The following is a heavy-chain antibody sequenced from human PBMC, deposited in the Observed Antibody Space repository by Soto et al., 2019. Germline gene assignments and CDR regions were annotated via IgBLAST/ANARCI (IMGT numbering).Heavy chain of an antibody. CDR1: GFTFSSYE. D-gene: IGHD6-19*01. CDR3: ARDRSAGGAVAGTGYYYYGMDV. J-gene: IGHJ6*02. V-gene: IGHV3-48*03. CDR2: ISSSGSTI. Sequence: EVQLVESGGGLVQPGGSLRLSCAASGFTFSSYEMNWVRQAPGKGLEWVSYISSSGSTIYYADSVKGRFTISRDNAKNSLYLQMNSLRAEDTAVYYCARDRSAGGAVAGTGYYYYGMDVWGQGTTVTVSS.